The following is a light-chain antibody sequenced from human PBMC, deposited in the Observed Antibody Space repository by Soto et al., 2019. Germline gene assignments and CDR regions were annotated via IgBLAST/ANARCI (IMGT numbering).Light chain of an antibody. J-gene: IGKJ1*01. CDR3: QHWTDYCWP. Sequence: DIHMTQSPSTLSASVGDRVTITCRASQSLTMWLAWYQQKPGKAPNLLIYKTSSLDCGVPSRFSRRGSVTKFCPNISQLQHDDFATYYRQHWTDYCWPFGQR. V-gene: IGKV1-5*03. CDR1: QSLTMW. CDR2: KTS.